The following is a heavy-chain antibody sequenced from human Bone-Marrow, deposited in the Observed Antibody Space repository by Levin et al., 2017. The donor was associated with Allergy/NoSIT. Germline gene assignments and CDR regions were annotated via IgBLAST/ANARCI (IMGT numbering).Heavy chain of an antibody. CDR2: IKQDGSEM. D-gene: IGHD6-19*01. CDR1: GFTFRSNW. J-gene: IGHJ4*02. CDR3: AAGGGWEIDK. Sequence: LSLTCVASGFTFRSNWMNWVRQAPGRGLEWVANIKQDGSEMNYVDSVKGRFTISRDNAKNSLHLQMNSLRVEDTAVYYCAAGGGWEIDKWGQGTLVTVSS. V-gene: IGHV3-7*01.